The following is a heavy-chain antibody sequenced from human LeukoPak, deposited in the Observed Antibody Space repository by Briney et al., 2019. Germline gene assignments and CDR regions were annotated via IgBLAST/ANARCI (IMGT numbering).Heavy chain of an antibody. V-gene: IGHV3-23*01. CDR3: ARFGPPNRSGGSCLFDY. Sequence: GGSLRLSCAASGFTFSSYAMSWVRQAPGKGLEWVTAIGGNGGSTYFADSVRGRFAVSRDNSKNTLYLRMNSLRAEDTAAYYCARFGPPNRSGGSCLFDYWGQGTLVTVSS. CDR1: GFTFSSYA. J-gene: IGHJ4*02. CDR2: IGGNGGST. D-gene: IGHD2-15*01.